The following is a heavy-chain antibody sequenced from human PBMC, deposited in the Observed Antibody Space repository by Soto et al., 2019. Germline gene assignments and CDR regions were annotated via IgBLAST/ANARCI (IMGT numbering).Heavy chain of an antibody. V-gene: IGHV1-69*01. CDR2: IIPIFGTA. J-gene: IGHJ3*02. Sequence: QGLEWMGGIIPIFGTANYAQKFQGRVTITADESTSTAYMELSSLRSEDTAVYYCARDGYYDSSGYYYRGAFDTWGQGTMVTVSS. D-gene: IGHD3-22*01. CDR3: ARDGYYDSSGYYYRGAFDT.